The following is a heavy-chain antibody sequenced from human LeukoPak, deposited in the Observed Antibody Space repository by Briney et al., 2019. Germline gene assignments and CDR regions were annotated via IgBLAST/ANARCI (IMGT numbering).Heavy chain of an antibody. Sequence: GGSLRLSCAASGFTFSTYSMNWVRQAPGKGLEWVSYISSNSNTISYADSVKGRFTISRDNAKNSLYLQMNSLRAEDTAVYYCARVRGYCSSTSCPFDYWGQGTLVTVSS. D-gene: IGHD2-2*01. J-gene: IGHJ4*02. V-gene: IGHV3-48*04. CDR1: GFTFSTYS. CDR2: ISSNSNTI. CDR3: ARVRGYCSSTSCPFDY.